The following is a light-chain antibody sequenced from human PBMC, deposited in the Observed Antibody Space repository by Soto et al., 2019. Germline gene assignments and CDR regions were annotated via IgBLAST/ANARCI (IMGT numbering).Light chain of an antibody. V-gene: IGLV2-14*03. CDR1: SSDVGAYDF. Sequence: QSVLTQPASVSGSPGQSITISCTGTSSDVGAYDFVSWYQQHPDKAPKLMIYEVSNRPSGVSNRFSGSKSVNTATLTISGLQAEDEADYYCSSYTSSGTRVFGTGTKVTV. J-gene: IGLJ1*01. CDR3: SSYTSSGTRV. CDR2: EVS.